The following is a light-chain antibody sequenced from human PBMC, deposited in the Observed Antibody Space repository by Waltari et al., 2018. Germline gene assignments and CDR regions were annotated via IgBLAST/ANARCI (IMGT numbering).Light chain of an antibody. V-gene: IGKV3-20*01. J-gene: IGKJ1*01. CDR2: GAS. CDR3: QDYVSLAVT. Sequence: EIVLTQSPGTLSLSPGERATLSCRASQSVSRALAWYQQNPGQAPRLLIYGASNRATGIPGRFSGSGAGTDFSFIISRLEAEDFAVYYCQDYVSLAVTFGQGTKVEIK. CDR1: QSVSRA.